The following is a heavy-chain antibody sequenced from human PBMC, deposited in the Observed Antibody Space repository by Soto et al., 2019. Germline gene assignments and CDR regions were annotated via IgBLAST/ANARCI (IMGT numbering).Heavy chain of an antibody. V-gene: IGHV1-8*01. J-gene: IGHJ6*02. CDR3: ARRELSSSSTFRYFYYGMDA. CDR2: MNPNSGNT. Sequence: ASVKVSCKASGYTFTSYDFNWVRQATGQGLEWMGWMNPNSGNTGYAQKFQGRVTMTRNTSISTAYMELSSLRSEDTAVYYCARRELSSSSTFRYFYYGMDAWGQGTTITVSS. D-gene: IGHD6-6*01. CDR1: GYTFTSYD.